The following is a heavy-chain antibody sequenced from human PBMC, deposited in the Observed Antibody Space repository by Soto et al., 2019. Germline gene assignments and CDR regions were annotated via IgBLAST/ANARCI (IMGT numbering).Heavy chain of an antibody. V-gene: IGHV4-59*01. CDR3: ARELGYSSGKFDY. CDR2: IYYSGST. CDR1: GGSISSYY. Sequence: SETLSLTCTVSGGSISSYYWSWIRQPPGKGLEWIGYIYYSGSTNYNPSLKSRVTISVDTSKNQFSLKLSSVTAADTAVYYCARELGYSSGKFDYWGQGTLVTV. J-gene: IGHJ4*02. D-gene: IGHD6-19*01.